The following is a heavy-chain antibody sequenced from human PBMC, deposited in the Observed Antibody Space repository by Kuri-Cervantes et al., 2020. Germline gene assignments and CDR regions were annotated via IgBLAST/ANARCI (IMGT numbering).Heavy chain of an antibody. Sequence: GESLKISCAASEFTFSNYGMHWVRQAPGKGLEWVAFIRNDGSKKYYEDSVKGRFTISRDNSKNTLYLQMNSLRTEDTAVYYCARDSSSGYYYSGRFDPWGQGTLVTVSS. CDR2: IRNDGSKK. V-gene: IGHV3-30*02. J-gene: IGHJ5*02. CDR3: ARDSSSGYYYSGRFDP. D-gene: IGHD3-22*01. CDR1: EFTFSNYG.